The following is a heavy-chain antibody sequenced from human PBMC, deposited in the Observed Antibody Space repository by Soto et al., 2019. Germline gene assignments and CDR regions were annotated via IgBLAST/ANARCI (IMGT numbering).Heavy chain of an antibody. V-gene: IGHV4-30-4*01. D-gene: IGHD3-22*01. CDR3: ARGSGSYPLPYFDY. Sequence: PSETLSLTCTVSDDSISSGNYYWSWIRQPPGKGLEWIGYIYYSGSTYYNPSLKSRLTISVDKSKNQFSLKLSSVTAADTAFYYCARGSGSYPLPYFDYWGQKTLVTSPQ. CDR1: DDSISSGNYY. J-gene: IGHJ4*02. CDR2: IYYSGST.